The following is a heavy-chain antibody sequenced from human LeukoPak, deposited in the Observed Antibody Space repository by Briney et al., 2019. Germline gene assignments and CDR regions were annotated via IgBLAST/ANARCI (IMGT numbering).Heavy chain of an antibody. J-gene: IGHJ6*03. Sequence: PSQTLSLTCTVSGGSISSGSYYRSWIRQPAGKGLEWIGRIYTSGSTNYNPSLKSRVTISVDTSKNQFSLKLSSVTAADTAVYYCARSELWSSYYYYYMDVWGKGTTVTVSS. CDR3: ARSELWSSYYYYYMDV. D-gene: IGHD5-18*01. CDR2: IYTSGST. V-gene: IGHV4-61*02. CDR1: GGSISSGSYY.